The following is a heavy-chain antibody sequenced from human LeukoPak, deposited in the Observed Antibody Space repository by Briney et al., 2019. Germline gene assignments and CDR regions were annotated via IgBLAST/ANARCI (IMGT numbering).Heavy chain of an antibody. V-gene: IGHV3-23*01. D-gene: IGHD5-18*01. CDR1: GFTFSSYA. J-gene: IGHJ4*02. CDR2: ISGSGGST. Sequence: PGGSLRLSCAASGFTFSSYAMSWVRQAPGKGLEWVSAISGSGGSTYYADSVKGRFTISRDNSKNTLYLQLNSLRAEDTAVYYCAKGAWIQLWKNYFDYWGQGTLVTVSS. CDR3: AKGAWIQLWKNYFDY.